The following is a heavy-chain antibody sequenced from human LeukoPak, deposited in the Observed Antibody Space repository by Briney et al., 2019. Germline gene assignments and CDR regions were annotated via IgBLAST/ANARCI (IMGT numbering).Heavy chain of an antibody. CDR2: INPSSGGT. CDR1: GYTFTGYY. Sequence: ASVKVSCKASGYTFTGYYMHWVRQAPGQGLEWMGWINPSSGGTNYAQKFQGRVTMTRDTSISTAYMELSRLRSDDTAVYYCARVDNTLVRGAIPDYFGYWGQGTLVTVSS. CDR3: ARVDNTLVRGAIPDYFGY. J-gene: IGHJ4*02. D-gene: IGHD3-10*01. V-gene: IGHV1-2*02.